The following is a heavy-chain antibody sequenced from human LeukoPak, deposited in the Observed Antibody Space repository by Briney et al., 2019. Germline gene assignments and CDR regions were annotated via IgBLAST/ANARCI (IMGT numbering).Heavy chain of an antibody. V-gene: IGHV3-23*01. CDR3: AKGAYDYIEMGYFDY. J-gene: IGHJ4*02. D-gene: IGHD5-12*01. Sequence: GGSLRLSCTASGFSISNSAMSWVRQAPGKGLVWVSLIVASSGSTFYADSVKGRFTISRDSSKNTLYLQMNSLRAEDLAVYYCAKGAYDYIEMGYFDYWGQGTLVTVSS. CDR1: GFSISNSA. CDR2: IVASSGST.